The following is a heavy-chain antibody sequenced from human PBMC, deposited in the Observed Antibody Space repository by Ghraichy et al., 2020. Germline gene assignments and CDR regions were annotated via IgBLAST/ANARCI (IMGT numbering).Heavy chain of an antibody. CDR3: ASQYSGYDYRLEY. CDR2: IYYSGST. V-gene: IGHV4-39*01. Sequence: SETLSLTCTVSGGSISSSSYYWGWIRQPPGKGLEWIGSIYYSGSTYYNPSLKSRVTISGDTSKNQFSLKLSSVTAADTAVYYCASQYSGYDYRLEYWGQGTLVTVSS. D-gene: IGHD5-12*01. CDR1: GGSISSSSYY. J-gene: IGHJ4*02.